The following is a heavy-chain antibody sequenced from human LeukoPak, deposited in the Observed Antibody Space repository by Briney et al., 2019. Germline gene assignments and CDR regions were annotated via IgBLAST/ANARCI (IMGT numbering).Heavy chain of an antibody. CDR1: GGSISSSSYY. CDR3: ARAGGYYYDSSGYFVDY. V-gene: IGHV4-39*07. J-gene: IGHJ4*02. D-gene: IGHD3-22*01. CDR2: IYYSGST. Sequence: SETLSLTFTVSGGSISSSSYYWGWIRQPPGKGLEWIGSIYYSGSTYYNPSLKSRVTISVDTSKNQFSLKLSSVTAADTAVYYCARAGGYYYDSSGYFVDYWGQGTLVTVSS.